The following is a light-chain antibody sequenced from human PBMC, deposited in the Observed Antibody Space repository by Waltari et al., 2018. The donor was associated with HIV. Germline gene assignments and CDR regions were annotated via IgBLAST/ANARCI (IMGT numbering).Light chain of an antibody. CDR2: HNH. V-gene: IGLV1-40*01. J-gene: IGLJ3*02. Sequence: HSTLTQPPSVSGAPGQRITISCAGNMSNLGAGSAVHWYQQFPGSAPKLLIFHNHNRPSGVPDRVSCSKSGPSASLAITGLQTEDEADYYCQSYDASLSGLWVFGGGTRLTVL. CDR1: MSNLGAGSA. CDR3: QSYDASLSGLWV.